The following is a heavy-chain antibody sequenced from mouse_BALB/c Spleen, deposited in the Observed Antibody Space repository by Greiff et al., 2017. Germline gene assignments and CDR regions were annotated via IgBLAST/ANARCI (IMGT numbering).Heavy chain of an antibody. CDR2: ISYSGST. J-gene: IGHJ4*01. Sequence: DVQLQESGPGLVKPSQSLSLTCTVTGYSITSDYAWNWIRQFPGNKLEWMGYISYSGSTSYNPSLKSRISITRDTSKNQFFLQLNSVTTEDTATYYCARWLPLYYAMDYWGQGTSVTVSS. CDR3: ARWLPLYYAMDY. CDR1: GYSITSDYA. V-gene: IGHV3-2*02. D-gene: IGHD2-2*01.